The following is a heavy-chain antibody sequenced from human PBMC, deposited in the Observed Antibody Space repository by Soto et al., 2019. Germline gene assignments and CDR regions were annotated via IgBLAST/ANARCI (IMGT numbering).Heavy chain of an antibody. CDR3: ARALLYGAYGSIDY. Sequence: ASVKVSCKASGYTFTSYCITWVRQAPGQGLEWMGWISAYNGNTNYAQKLQGRVTMTTDTSTSTAYMELRSLRSDDTAVYYCARALLYGAYGSIDYWGQGTLVTVSS. D-gene: IGHD4-17*01. J-gene: IGHJ4*02. CDR1: GYTFTSYC. V-gene: IGHV1-18*01. CDR2: ISAYNGNT.